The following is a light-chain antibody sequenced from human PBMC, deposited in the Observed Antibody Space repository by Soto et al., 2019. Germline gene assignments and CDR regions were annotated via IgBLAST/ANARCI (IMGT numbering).Light chain of an antibody. CDR2: KAS. Sequence: DIQMTQSPSTLSAPVGERVSITCRACQSSSSSLAWYQQKPGKAPLLLIYKASSLQRGVPSRCSGNGYGTEFTRNISSLQPDELATYDGQQGANYPYTVGQGTKLE. CDR3: QQGANYPYT. V-gene: IGKV1-5*03. J-gene: IGKJ2*01. CDR1: QSSSSS.